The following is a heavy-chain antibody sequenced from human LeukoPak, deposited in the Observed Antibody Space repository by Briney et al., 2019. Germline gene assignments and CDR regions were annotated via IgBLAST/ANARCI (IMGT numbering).Heavy chain of an antibody. Sequence: GGSLRLSCAASGFTFSSHGMSWVRQAPGKGLEWVANIKQDGSEKYYVDSVKGRFTISRDNAKNSLYLQMNSLRAEDTAVYYCARNLWFGESSDAFDMWGQGTMVTVSS. V-gene: IGHV3-7*01. J-gene: IGHJ3*02. CDR1: GFTFSSHG. D-gene: IGHD3-10*01. CDR3: ARNLWFGESSDAFDM. CDR2: IKQDGSEK.